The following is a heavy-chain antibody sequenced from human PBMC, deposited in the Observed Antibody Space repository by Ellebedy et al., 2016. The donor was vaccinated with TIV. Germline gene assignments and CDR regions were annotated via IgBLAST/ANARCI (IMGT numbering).Heavy chain of an antibody. CDR1: GFTFSNYW. D-gene: IGHD2-2*01. V-gene: IGHV3-7*04. CDR3: ARDRDCSSSSCPYHGMDV. CDR2: IKQDGREN. Sequence: GESLKISCAASGFTFSNYWMSWVRQAPGKGLEWVGNIKQDGRENEYVDSVKGRFTISRDTAKNSLYLQMNSLRAEDTAVYYCARDRDCSSSSCPYHGMDVWGQGTTVIVSS. J-gene: IGHJ6*02.